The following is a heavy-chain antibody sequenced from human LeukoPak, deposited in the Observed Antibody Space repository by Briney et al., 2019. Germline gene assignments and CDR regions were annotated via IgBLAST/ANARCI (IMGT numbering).Heavy chain of an antibody. V-gene: IGHV3-30*02. D-gene: IGHD6-13*01. Sequence: GGSLRLSCAASEFTFSSYAMHWVRQAPDKGLEWVAFIRYDGSNTYYADSVKGRFTISRDNSKNTLYLQMNSLRAEDTAVYYCAKEGYSRGYYSYYYMDVWGKGTTVTVSS. CDR2: IRYDGSNT. CDR3: AKEGYSRGYYSYYYMDV. CDR1: EFTFSSYA. J-gene: IGHJ6*03.